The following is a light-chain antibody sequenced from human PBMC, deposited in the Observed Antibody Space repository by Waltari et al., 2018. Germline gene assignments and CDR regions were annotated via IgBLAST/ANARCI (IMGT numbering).Light chain of an antibody. CDR3: QQYYSSPWT. CDR2: KAS. CDR1: QSISTW. J-gene: IGKJ1*01. V-gene: IGKV1-5*03. Sequence: DIQMTQSPSTLSASVGDRVTITCRASQSISTWLAWYQQKPGKAPKLLIYKASDLESGVPSRFGGSGSGTEFTLTICSLQPDDFATYHCQQYYSSPWTFGRGTKVEI.